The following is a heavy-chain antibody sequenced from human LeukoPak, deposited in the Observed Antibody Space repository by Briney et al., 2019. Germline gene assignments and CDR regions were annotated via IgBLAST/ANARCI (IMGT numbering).Heavy chain of an antibody. CDR2: IRGETFK. V-gene: IGHV3-53*01. CDR3: VRDKGVGTAGRFDY. Sequence: GGSLRLSCTVSGFSVSTPYKTWVRQAPGKGLEWVSLIRGETFKSYSDSVKGRFSISGDDYRNTLYLHMSRLRAEDTAVYYCVRDKGVGTAGRFDYWGQGTMVTVSS. CDR1: GFSVSTPY. J-gene: IGHJ4*02. D-gene: IGHD2-8*01.